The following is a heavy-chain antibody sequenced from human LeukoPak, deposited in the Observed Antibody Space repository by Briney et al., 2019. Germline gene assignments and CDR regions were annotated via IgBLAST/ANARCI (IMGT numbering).Heavy chain of an antibody. D-gene: IGHD3-22*01. CDR1: GFTFSTYW. Sequence: GGSLRLSCAASGFTFSTYWMSWVRQAPGKGLEWVAHIKQDRSEKYYVDSVKGRFTIARDNAKNSLYLQMNSLRAEDTAVYYCAKDLRGGITMIVVVGFDYWGQGTLVTVSS. CDR2: IKQDRSEK. V-gene: IGHV3-7*01. CDR3: AKDLRGGITMIVVVGFDY. J-gene: IGHJ4*02.